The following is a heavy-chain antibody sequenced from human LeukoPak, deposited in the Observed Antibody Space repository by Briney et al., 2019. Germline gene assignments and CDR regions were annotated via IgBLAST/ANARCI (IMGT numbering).Heavy chain of an antibody. CDR3: AKGYGIAAAGDFDY. Sequence: GGSLRLSCAPSDFRVTSYYMGWVRQAPGKGLDWVSLICSGGDRYYADSVKGRFTISRDTSKNTLDLQMNSLRPEDTAVYYCAKGYGIAAAGDFDYWGQGTLVTVSS. CDR2: ICSGGDR. CDR1: DFRVTSYY. D-gene: IGHD6-13*01. J-gene: IGHJ4*02. V-gene: IGHV3-53*01.